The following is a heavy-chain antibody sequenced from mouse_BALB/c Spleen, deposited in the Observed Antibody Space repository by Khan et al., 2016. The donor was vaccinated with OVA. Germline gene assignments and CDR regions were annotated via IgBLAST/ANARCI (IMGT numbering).Heavy chain of an antibody. Sequence: EVQLQESGTVLARPGASVKMSCKASGNTFTSYWIHWVKQRPGQGLEWIGAIYPGNSDTNYNQKFKGKAKLTAVTSTSTAYMELSSLTNEDSAVYYCTYDGYYVGWFAYWGQGTLVTVSA. CDR2: IYPGNSDT. CDR3: TYDGYYVGWFAY. CDR1: GNTFTSYW. V-gene: IGHV1-5*01. J-gene: IGHJ3*01. D-gene: IGHD2-3*01.